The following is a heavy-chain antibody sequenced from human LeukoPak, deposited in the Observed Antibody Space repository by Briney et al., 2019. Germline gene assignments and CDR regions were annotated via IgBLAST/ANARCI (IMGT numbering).Heavy chain of an antibody. CDR1: GGSISSGYYY. Sequence: SETLSLTCTVSGGSISSGYYYWGWIRQTPGKGLEGIGHLRHSGTTYYRPSLKSRVTMSVDTSKNQFSLKLRSVSAAETAVYYCARQTYYGSGTESAGYYGLAVWGQGITVTVSS. D-gene: IGHD3-10*01. V-gene: IGHV4-39*01. CDR3: ARQTYYGSGTESAGYYGLAV. J-gene: IGHJ6*02. CDR2: LRHSGTT.